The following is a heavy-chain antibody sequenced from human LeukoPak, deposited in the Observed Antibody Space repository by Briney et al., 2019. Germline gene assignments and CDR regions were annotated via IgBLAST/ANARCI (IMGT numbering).Heavy chain of an antibody. D-gene: IGHD5-24*01. CDR3: AKGGGYNPLFDY. CDR2: ISGSGGST. CDR1: GFTFSRYA. Sequence: GGSLRLSCAASGFTFSRYAMSWVRQAPGKGLEWVSAISGSGGSTYYADSVKGRFTISRDNSKNTLYLQMNSLRAEDTAVYYCAKGGGYNPLFDYWGQGTLVTVSS. J-gene: IGHJ4*02. V-gene: IGHV3-23*01.